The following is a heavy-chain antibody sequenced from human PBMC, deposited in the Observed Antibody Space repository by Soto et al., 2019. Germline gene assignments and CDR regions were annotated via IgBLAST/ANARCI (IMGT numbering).Heavy chain of an antibody. Sequence: LSLTCTVSGGSISSYYWSWIRQPPGKGLEWIGYIYYSGSTNYNPSLKSRVTISVDTSKNQFSLKLSSVTAADTAVYYCARIRGYSYGYPFDYWGQGTLVTVSS. V-gene: IGHV4-59*01. CDR1: GGSISSYY. CDR3: ARIRGYSYGYPFDY. J-gene: IGHJ4*02. D-gene: IGHD5-18*01. CDR2: IYYSGST.